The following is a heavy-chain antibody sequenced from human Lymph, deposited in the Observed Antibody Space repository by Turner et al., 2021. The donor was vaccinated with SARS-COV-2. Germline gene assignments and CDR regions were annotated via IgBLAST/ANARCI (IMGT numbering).Heavy chain of an antibody. J-gene: IGHJ6*02. CDR3: ATDRSSGWPHYYYYTMDV. D-gene: IGHD6-19*01. CDR2: FDPEDGKT. CDR1: GYTLTELS. V-gene: IGHV1-24*01. Sequence: QVQPVQSGAEVKKPGASVKVFCKVSGYTLTELSMHWVRQAPGKGLEWMGGFDPEDGKTIYAQKFQGRVTMTENTSTDTAYMELSSLRSEDTAVYYCATDRSSGWPHYYYYTMDVWGQGTTVTVSS.